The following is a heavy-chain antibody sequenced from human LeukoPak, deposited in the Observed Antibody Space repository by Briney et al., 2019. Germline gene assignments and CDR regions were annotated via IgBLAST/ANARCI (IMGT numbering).Heavy chain of an antibody. Sequence: GGSLRLSCAASGFTVSSSYMSWVRQAPGKGLEWVSVIYDDGTTYYTESVKGRFTISRDNSKNTLYLQMNSLRAEDTAVYYCARGGQWLVYFDYWGQGTLVTVSS. J-gene: IGHJ4*02. D-gene: IGHD6-19*01. CDR2: IYDDGTT. CDR1: GFTVSSSY. CDR3: ARGGQWLVYFDY. V-gene: IGHV3-66*01.